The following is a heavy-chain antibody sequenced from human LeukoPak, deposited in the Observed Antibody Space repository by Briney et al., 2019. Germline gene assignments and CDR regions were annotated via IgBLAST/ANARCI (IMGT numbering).Heavy chain of an antibody. CDR1: GFTFSSYG. D-gene: IGHD3-3*01. V-gene: IGHV3-30*03. Sequence: HPGGSLRLSCAASGFTFSSYGMHWVRQAPGKGLEWVAVISYDGSNKYYADSVKGRFTISRDNAKNSLYLQMNSLRAEDTAVYYCARRPHLDWWGQGTLVTVSS. CDR3: ARRPHLDW. CDR2: ISYDGSNK. J-gene: IGHJ4*02.